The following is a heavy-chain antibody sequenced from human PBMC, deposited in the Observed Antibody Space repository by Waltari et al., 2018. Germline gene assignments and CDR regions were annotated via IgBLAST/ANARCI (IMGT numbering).Heavy chain of an antibody. V-gene: IGHV4-34*01. J-gene: IGHJ4*02. CDR2: INHSGNT. CDR1: GGPFSGYY. Sequence: QVQLQQWGAGLLKPSGTLSLTCAVYGGPFSGYYWSWIRQPPGKGLEWIGEINHSGNTNYNPSLKSRVTISGDTSKNQFSLHLSSVTAADTAVYFCARGKYQYGGNYFMFWDQGALVTVSS. CDR3: ARGKYQYGGNYFMF. D-gene: IGHD1-26*01.